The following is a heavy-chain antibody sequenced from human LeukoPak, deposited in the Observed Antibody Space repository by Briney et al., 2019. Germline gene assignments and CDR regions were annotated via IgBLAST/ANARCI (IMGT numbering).Heavy chain of an antibody. D-gene: IGHD5-24*01. Sequence: SGGSLRLSCADSGYTFSSYEMNWVRQAPGKGLEWVSYISSSGSTIYYADSVKGRFTISRDNAKNSLYLQMNSLRAEDTAVYYCARRRDGYDDYWGQGTLVTVSS. V-gene: IGHV3-48*03. CDR1: GYTFSSYE. CDR2: ISSSGSTI. J-gene: IGHJ4*02. CDR3: ARRRDGYDDY.